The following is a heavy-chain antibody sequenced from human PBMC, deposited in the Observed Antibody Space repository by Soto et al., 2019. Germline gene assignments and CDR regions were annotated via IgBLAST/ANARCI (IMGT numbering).Heavy chain of an antibody. Sequence: GGSLRLACAAAGFTLRRYWMSWVRQAPGKGPEWLATIKTDASEKKHVDSVKGRFTVSRDNAKNSLYLQMDSLRAEHTAVYSCARDSAYGSGSYVNHYLDRWGRGTLVTVSS. V-gene: IGHV3-7*01. CDR3: ARDSAYGSGSYVNHYLDR. J-gene: IGHJ4*01. CDR2: IKTDASEK. D-gene: IGHD3-10*01. CDR1: GFTLRRYW.